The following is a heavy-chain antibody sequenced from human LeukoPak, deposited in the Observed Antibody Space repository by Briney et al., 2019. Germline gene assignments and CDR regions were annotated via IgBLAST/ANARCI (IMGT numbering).Heavy chain of an antibody. CDR1: GFTFDDYA. J-gene: IGHJ4*02. CDR3: AKDLVLGGTTGFDY. V-gene: IGHV3-9*01. Sequence: PGRSLRFSCAASGFTFDDYAMHWVRQAPGKGLEWVSGISWNSGSIGYADSVKGRFTISRDNAKNSLYLQMNSLRAEDTALYYCAKDLVLGGTTGFDYWGQGTLVTVSS. CDR2: ISWNSGSI. D-gene: IGHD6-19*01.